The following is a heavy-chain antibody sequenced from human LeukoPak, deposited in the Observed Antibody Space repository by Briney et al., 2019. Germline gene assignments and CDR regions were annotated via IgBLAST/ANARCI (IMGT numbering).Heavy chain of an antibody. Sequence: GGSLRLSCTASGFTFSSYGRHWVRQAPGKGLEGVAFIHYDGSNKYYADSVKGRFTISRDNSKNTLYLQMNSLRDEDTAVYYCSSWSFLDGLDIWGQGTMVTVSS. J-gene: IGHJ3*02. D-gene: IGHD6-13*01. CDR2: IHYDGSNK. CDR3: SSWSFLDGLDI. CDR1: GFTFSSYG. V-gene: IGHV3-30*02.